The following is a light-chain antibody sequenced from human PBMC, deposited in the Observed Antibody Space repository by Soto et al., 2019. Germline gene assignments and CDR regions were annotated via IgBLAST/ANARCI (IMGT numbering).Light chain of an antibody. CDR1: SSDVGGYNS. Sequence: QSVLTQPASVSGSPGQSITISCTGSSSDVGGYNSVSWYQQHPGKAPKLVIYDVGNRPSGVSDRFSGSKSGNTASLTISGLRAEDEAEYYCNSYTSSSTYVLGAGTKVTVL. CDR3: NSYTSSSTYV. J-gene: IGLJ1*01. CDR2: DVG. V-gene: IGLV2-14*01.